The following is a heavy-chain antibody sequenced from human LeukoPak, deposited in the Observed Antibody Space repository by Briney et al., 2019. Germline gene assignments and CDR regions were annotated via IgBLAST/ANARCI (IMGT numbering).Heavy chain of an antibody. V-gene: IGHV3-48*01. CDR1: GFTFSSYS. CDR2: ISSSSSTI. CDR3: ARAAGMNTLLPFDY. Sequence: GGSLRLSCAASGFTFSSYSMNWVRQAPGKGLEWVSYISSSSSTIYYADSVKGRFTISRDNAKNSLYLQMNSLRAEDTAVYYCARAAGMNTLLPFDYWGQGTLVTVSS. D-gene: IGHD2-15*01. J-gene: IGHJ4*02.